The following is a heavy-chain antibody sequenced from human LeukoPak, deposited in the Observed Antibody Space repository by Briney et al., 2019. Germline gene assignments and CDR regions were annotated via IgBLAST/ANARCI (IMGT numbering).Heavy chain of an antibody. CDR3: ARDTSKVKFFDY. V-gene: IGHV3-20*04. CDR2: INWNGGST. Sequence: GGSLRLSCAASGFTFDDYGMSWVRQAPGKGLEWVSGINWNGGSTGYADSVKGRFTISRDNAKNSLYLQMNSLRAEDTAVYYCARDTSKVKFFDYWGQGTLVTVSS. J-gene: IGHJ4*02. D-gene: IGHD2-21*01. CDR1: GFTFDDYG.